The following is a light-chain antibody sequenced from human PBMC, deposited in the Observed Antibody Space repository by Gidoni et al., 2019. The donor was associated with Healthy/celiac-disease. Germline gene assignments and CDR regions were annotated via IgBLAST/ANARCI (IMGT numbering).Light chain of an antibody. CDR2: RNN. Sequence: QSVRSQPPSASGTPGQRVTISCSGSSSNIGSNYVYWYQQLPGTAPKLLIYRNNQRPSGVPDRFSGSKSGTSASLAISGLRSEDEADYYCAAWDDSLSVWVFGGGTKLTVL. J-gene: IGLJ3*02. CDR1: SSNIGSNY. V-gene: IGLV1-47*01. CDR3: AAWDDSLSVWV.